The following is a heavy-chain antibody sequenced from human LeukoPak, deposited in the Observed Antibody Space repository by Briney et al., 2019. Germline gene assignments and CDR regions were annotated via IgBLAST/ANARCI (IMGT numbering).Heavy chain of an antibody. Sequence: SETLSLTCTVSGDSISSYYWTWIRQPPGKGLEWIGHISYSGSTNYNPSLKSRVTISVDTSKSQFSLKLSSVTAADTAVYYGARALAPYGDYAFDYWGQGTLVTVSS. V-gene: IGHV4-59*01. D-gene: IGHD4-17*01. J-gene: IGHJ4*02. CDR1: GDSISSYY. CDR2: ISYSGST. CDR3: ARALAPYGDYAFDY.